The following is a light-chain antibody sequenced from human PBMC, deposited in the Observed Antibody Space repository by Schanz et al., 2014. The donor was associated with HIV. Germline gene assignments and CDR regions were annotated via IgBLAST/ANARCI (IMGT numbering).Light chain of an antibody. J-gene: IGLJ1*01. CDR2: EGS. V-gene: IGLV2-23*01. Sequence: QSVLTQPASVSGSPGQSITISCTGTISDVGSYNLVSWYQQHPGKAPKLIIYEGSKRPLGVSNRFSGSKSGNTASLTISGLQAEDEADYYCCSYAITTYVFGTGTKLTVL. CDR1: ISDVGSYNL. CDR3: CSYAITTYV.